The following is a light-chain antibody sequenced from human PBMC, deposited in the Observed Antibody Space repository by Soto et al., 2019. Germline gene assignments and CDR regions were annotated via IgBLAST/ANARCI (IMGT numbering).Light chain of an antibody. CDR3: QHRSEWPVS. Sequence: EIVLTQSPATLSLSPGERATLSCRASQSVSGCLAWYQQKPGQAPRLLIYDASNRATGIPARFSGSGSGTDFTLTISSLEPEDFAVYYCQHRSEWPVSFGQGTRLESK. CDR2: DAS. CDR1: QSVSGC. J-gene: IGKJ5*01. V-gene: IGKV3-11*01.